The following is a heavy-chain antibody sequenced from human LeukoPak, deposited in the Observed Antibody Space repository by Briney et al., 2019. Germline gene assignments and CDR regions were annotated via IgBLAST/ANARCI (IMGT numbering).Heavy chain of an antibody. CDR3: AKESRVATTPLDY. CDR1: GFTFSSYG. CDR2: IRYDGSNK. J-gene: IGHJ4*02. D-gene: IGHD5-12*01. V-gene: IGHV3-30*02. Sequence: GGSLTLSCAVSGFTFSSYGMHWVRQAPGKGLERVAFIRYDGSNKYYADSVKGRFTISRDNSKNTLYLQMNSLRAEDTAVYYWAKESRVATTPLDYWGQGTLVTVSS.